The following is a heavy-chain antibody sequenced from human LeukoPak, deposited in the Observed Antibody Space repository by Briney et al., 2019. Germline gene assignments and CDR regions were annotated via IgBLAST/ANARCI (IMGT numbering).Heavy chain of an antibody. CDR3: ARDSTYYYDSSGYPPDY. V-gene: IGHV3-21*01. CDR2: ISSSSREI. J-gene: IGHJ4*02. D-gene: IGHD3-22*01. CDR1: GVTFKDYI. Sequence: GGTLSLSRAASGVTFKDYIMKSVGQAPGKEGEGVSSISSSSREIEYADSVKGRFTISRDKAKNSLYLQMNSLRAEDTAVYYCARDSTYYYDSSGYPPDYWGQGTLVTVSS.